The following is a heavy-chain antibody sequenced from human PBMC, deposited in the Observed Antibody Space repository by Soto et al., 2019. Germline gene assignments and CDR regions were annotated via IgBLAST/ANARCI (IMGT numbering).Heavy chain of an antibody. V-gene: IGHV3-23*01. CDR1: GFTVSSYA. CDR2: ISGSGGST. J-gene: IGHJ5*02. D-gene: IGHD6-13*01. CDR3: AKAQSGSMAAAAVS. Sequence: EVQLLESGGGLVQPGGSLTLSCTASGFTVSSYAISCVRHAPGKGLEWVLAISGSGGSTYYADSVKDRFTISRDNSKNTRYLQMNSLRAEGTAVYYCAKAQSGSMAAAAVSWGQGTLFTVAT.